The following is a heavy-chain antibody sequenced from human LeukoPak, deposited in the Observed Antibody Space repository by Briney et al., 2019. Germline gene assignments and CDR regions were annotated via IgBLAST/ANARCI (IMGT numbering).Heavy chain of an antibody. J-gene: IGHJ3*02. D-gene: IGHD3-10*01. CDR1: GYTFTGYY. Sequence: ASVKVSCKASGYTFTGYYMHWVRQAPGQGLEWMGWINPNSGGTNYAQKFQGRVTMTRDTSIGTAYMELSRLRSDDTAVYYCARPMVRGVIIKGAFDIWGQGTMVTVSS. V-gene: IGHV1-2*02. CDR2: INPNSGGT. CDR3: ARPMVRGVIIKGAFDI.